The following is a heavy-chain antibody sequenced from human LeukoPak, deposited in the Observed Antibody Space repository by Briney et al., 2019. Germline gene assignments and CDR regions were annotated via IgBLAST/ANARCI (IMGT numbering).Heavy chain of an antibody. J-gene: IGHJ4*02. CDR2: IYYSGST. D-gene: IGHD6-19*01. V-gene: IGHV4-39*07. CDR1: GGSISSSSYY. Sequence: PSETLSLTCTVSGGSISSSSYYWGWIRQPPGKGLEWIGSIYYSGSTYYNPSLKSRVTISVDTSKNQFSLKLSSVTAADTAVYYCARLAVAGPSVYFDYWGQGTLVTVSS. CDR3: ARLAVAGPSVYFDY.